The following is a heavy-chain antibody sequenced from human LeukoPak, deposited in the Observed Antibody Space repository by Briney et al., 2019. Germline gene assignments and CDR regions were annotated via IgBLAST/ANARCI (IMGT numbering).Heavy chain of an antibody. CDR2: FDPEDGET. V-gene: IGHV1-24*01. CDR3: ATDGIPGATTTLDY. J-gene: IGHJ4*02. Sequence: PGASVKVSCKASGITLNDLSIQWVRQAPGKGLEWMGGFDPEDGETIYAPKFQARVTMTQDTYEDAAYMELSSLRSEDTAVYHCATDGIPGATTTLDYWGQGTLVTVSS. D-gene: IGHD1-26*01. CDR1: GITLNDLS.